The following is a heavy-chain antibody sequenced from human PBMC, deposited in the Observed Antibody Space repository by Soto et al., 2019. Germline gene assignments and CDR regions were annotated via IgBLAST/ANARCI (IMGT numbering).Heavy chain of an antibody. J-gene: IGHJ4*02. D-gene: IGHD3-22*01. V-gene: IGHV1-18*01. CDR3: ARDQAYYDSSGYWPLDY. CDR1: GYTFTSYG. Sequence: QVQLVQSGAEVKKPGASVKVSCKASGYTFTSYGISWVRQAPGQGLEWMGWISAYNGNTNYAQKLQGRDTMNTDTSTSTAYMELRSLRSDDTAVYYCARDQAYYDSSGYWPLDYWGQGTLVTVSS. CDR2: ISAYNGNT.